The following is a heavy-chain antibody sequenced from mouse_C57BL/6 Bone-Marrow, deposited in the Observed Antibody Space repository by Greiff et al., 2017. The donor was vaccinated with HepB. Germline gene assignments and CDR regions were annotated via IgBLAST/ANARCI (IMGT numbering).Heavy chain of an antibody. D-gene: IGHD1-1*01. V-gene: IGHV1-82*01. Sequence: QVQLKESGPELVKPGASVKISCKASGYAFSSSWMNWVKQRPGKGLEWIGRIYPGDGDTNYNGKFKGKATLTADKSSSTAYMQLSSLTSEDSAVYFCASVVATNYFDYWGQGTTLTVSS. CDR3: ASVVATNYFDY. CDR1: GYAFSSSW. CDR2: IYPGDGDT. J-gene: IGHJ2*01.